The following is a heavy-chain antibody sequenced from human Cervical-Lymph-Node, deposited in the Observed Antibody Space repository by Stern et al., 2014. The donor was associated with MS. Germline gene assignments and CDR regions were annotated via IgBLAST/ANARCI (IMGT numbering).Heavy chain of an antibody. Sequence: VQLVESGAEVKKPGSSVKVSCKASGGTFSSYAISWVRQAPGQGLEWMGRIIPILGIANYAQKFQGRVTITADKSTSTAYMELSSLRSEDTAVYYCAREINYDFWSGYPNNWFDPWGQGTLVTVSS. J-gene: IGHJ5*02. V-gene: IGHV1-69*09. CDR1: GGTFSSYA. CDR3: AREINYDFWSGYPNNWFDP. D-gene: IGHD3-3*01. CDR2: IIPILGIA.